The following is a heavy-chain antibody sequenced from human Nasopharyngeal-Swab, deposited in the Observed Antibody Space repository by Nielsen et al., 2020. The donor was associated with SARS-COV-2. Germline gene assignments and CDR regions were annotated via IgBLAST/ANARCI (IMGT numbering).Heavy chain of an antibody. V-gene: IGHV3-74*01. Sequence: GGSLRLSCAASGFTFSSYWMHWVRQAPGKGLVWVARIKSDGSSTSYADSVKGRFTISRDNAKNTLFLQMNSLRAEDTAVYCCARAYYFDSWGQGTLVTVSS. CDR3: ARAYYFDS. J-gene: IGHJ4*02. CDR1: GFTFSSYW. CDR2: IKSDGSST.